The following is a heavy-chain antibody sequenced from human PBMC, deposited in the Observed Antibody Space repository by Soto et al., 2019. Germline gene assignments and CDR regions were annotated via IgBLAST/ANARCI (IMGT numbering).Heavy chain of an antibody. CDR1: GYSISSGYY. Sequence: PSETLFLTCAVSGYSISSGYYWGWIRQPPGKGLEWIGSIYHSGSTYYNPSLKSRVTISVDTSKNQFSLKLSSVTAADTAVCYCARDFYGGYTYGPGDYWGQGALVTVSS. D-gene: IGHD5-18*01. CDR2: IYHSGST. CDR3: ARDFYGGYTYGPGDY. J-gene: IGHJ4*02. V-gene: IGHV4-38-2*02.